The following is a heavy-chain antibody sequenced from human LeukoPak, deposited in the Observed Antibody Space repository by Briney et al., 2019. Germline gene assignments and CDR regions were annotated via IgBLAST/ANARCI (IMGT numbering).Heavy chain of an antibody. CDR3: AKNSPRSPIPFCSSTSCYTPPPFNYFDY. D-gene: IGHD2-2*02. CDR1: GFTFSSYG. Sequence: PGGSLRLSCAASGFTFSSYGMHWVRQAPGKGLEWVAVISYDGSNKYYADSVKGRFTISRDNSKGTLYLQMNSLRAEDTAVYYCAKNSPRSPIPFCSSTSCYTPPPFNYFDYWGQGTRVTVSS. J-gene: IGHJ4*02. V-gene: IGHV3-30*18. CDR2: ISYDGSNK.